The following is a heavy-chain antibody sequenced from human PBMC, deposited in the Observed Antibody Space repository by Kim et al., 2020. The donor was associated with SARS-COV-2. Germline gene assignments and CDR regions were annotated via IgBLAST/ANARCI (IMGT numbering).Heavy chain of an antibody. CDR1: GFTFSSYG. V-gene: IGHV3-33*01. CDR3: ARAGNYYDSSGYYYDYFDY. J-gene: IGHJ4*02. CDR2: IWYDGSNK. Sequence: GGSLRLSCAASGFTFSSYGMHWVRQAPGKGLEWVAVIWYDGSNKYYADSVKGRFTISRDNSKNTLYLQMNSLRAEDTAVYYCARAGNYYDSSGYYYDYFDYWGQGTLVTVSS. D-gene: IGHD3-22*01.